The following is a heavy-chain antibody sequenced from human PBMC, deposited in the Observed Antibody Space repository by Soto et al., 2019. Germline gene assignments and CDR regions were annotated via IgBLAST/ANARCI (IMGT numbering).Heavy chain of an antibody. CDR3: ARRTYYDFWSGYYTGNNWFDP. CDR1: GYSFTSYW. Sequence: PGESLKISCKGSGYSFTSYWIGWVRQMPGKGLEWMGIIYPGDSDTRYSPSFQGQVTISADKSISTAYLQWSSLKASDTAMYYCARRTYYDFWSGYYTGNNWFDPWGQGTLVTVSS. V-gene: IGHV5-51*01. CDR2: IYPGDSDT. D-gene: IGHD3-3*01. J-gene: IGHJ5*02.